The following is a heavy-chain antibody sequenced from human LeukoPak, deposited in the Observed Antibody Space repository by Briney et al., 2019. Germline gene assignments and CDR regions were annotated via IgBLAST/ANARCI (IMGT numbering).Heavy chain of an antibody. Sequence: ASVKVSCKASGYTFTSYDINWVRQATGQGLEWMGWMNPNSGNTGYAQKFQGRVTITRNTSISTAYMELSSLRSEDTAVYYCARPQGYSSGWYANGGLDYWGQGTLVTVSS. CDR2: MNPNSGNT. V-gene: IGHV1-8*03. CDR1: GYTFTSYD. D-gene: IGHD6-19*01. J-gene: IGHJ4*02. CDR3: ARPQGYSSGWYANGGLDY.